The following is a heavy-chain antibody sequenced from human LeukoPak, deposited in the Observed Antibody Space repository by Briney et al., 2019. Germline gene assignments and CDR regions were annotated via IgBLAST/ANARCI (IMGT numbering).Heavy chain of an antibody. J-gene: IGHJ3*02. Sequence: PSETLSLTCTVSGGSISSTDDYWGWIRQPPGKGPEWIGSIYYSGSTYYNPSLKSRVTISEAPSKNQFSLKLSSVTAADPAVYYCAREARTSMANASAIWGQGTMATLPS. CDR2: IYYSGST. D-gene: IGHD5-18*01. V-gene: IGHV4-39*07. CDR1: GGSISSTDDY. CDR3: AREARTSMANASAI.